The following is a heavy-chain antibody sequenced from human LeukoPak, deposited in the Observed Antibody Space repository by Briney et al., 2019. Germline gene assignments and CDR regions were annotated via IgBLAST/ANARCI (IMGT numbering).Heavy chain of an antibody. J-gene: IGHJ4*02. CDR3: ARARIAAAEDDY. D-gene: IGHD6-13*01. CDR2: ISSSSSYI. CDR1: GFTLSNHS. Sequence: GGSLRLSRAASGFTLSNHSLNWVRPAPGKGVERVSSISSSSSYIYYADSVKGRFTISRDNAKNSLYLQMNSLRAEDTAVYYCARARIAAAEDDYWGQGTLVTVSS. V-gene: IGHV3-21*01.